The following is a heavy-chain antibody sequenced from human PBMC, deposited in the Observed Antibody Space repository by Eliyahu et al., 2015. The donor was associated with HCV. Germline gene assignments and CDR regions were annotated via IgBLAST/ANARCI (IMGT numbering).Heavy chain of an antibody. CDR2: IRSKANSYAT. CDR1: GFXFSGSA. J-gene: IGHJ6*02. Sequence: EVQLVESGGGLVQPGGSLXLSCAASGFXFSGSAMXWXRQASGKGXEWVGRIRSKANSYATAYAASVKGRFTISRDDSKNTAYLQMNSLKTEDTAVYYCTRFRRELLSNYYYYYGMDVWGQGTTVTVSS. V-gene: IGHV3-73*02. D-gene: IGHD2-2*01. CDR3: TRFRRELLSNYYYYYGMDV.